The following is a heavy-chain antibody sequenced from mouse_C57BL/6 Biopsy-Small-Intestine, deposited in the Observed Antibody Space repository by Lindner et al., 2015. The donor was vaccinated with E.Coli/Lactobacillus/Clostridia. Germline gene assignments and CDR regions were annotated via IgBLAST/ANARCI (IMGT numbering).Heavy chain of an antibody. Sequence: VQLQESGGGLVKPGGSLKLSCAASGFTFSDYGMHWVRQAPEKGLEWVAYISSGSNTIYYADTVKGRFTISRDNAKNTLFLQMTSLRSEDTAMYYCTRGQNPAAGYGSNEDFDVWGTGTTVTVSS. D-gene: IGHD1-1*01. CDR1: GFTFSDYG. CDR3: TRGQNPAAGYGSNEDFDV. V-gene: IGHV5-17*01. CDR2: ISSGSNTI. J-gene: IGHJ1*03.